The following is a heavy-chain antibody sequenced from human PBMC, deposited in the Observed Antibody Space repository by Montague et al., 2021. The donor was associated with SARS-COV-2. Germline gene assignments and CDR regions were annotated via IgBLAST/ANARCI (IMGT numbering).Heavy chain of an antibody. J-gene: IGHJ6*02. CDR3: ARAPYSSGFYGMDV. CDR2: TYNRSKWYL. CDR1: GDSVFPNSAA. Sequence: CAISGDSVFPNSAAWSWFRQSPSRGLERLGWTYNRSKWYLDYAVAVKGRITINADTSRNQFSLQLNSVTPEDTAVYYCARAPYSSGFYGMDVWGQGTTVTVSS. D-gene: IGHD3-22*01. V-gene: IGHV6-1*01.